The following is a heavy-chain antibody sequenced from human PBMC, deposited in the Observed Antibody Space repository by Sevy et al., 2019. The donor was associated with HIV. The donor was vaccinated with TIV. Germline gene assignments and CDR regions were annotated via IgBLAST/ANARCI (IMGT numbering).Heavy chain of an antibody. J-gene: IGHJ4*02. D-gene: IGHD1-1*01. V-gene: IGHV4-4*07. CDR1: GGSISSHH. CDR2: MYISGST. CDR3: ARGGTSTTTALDY. Sequence: SETLSLTCTISGGSISSHHWSWIRQPAGKGLEWIGRMYISGSTNYNPSLKSRVTMSVDTSKNQFSLRLSFETAADTAVYYGARGGTSTTTALDYWGQGTPVTVSS.